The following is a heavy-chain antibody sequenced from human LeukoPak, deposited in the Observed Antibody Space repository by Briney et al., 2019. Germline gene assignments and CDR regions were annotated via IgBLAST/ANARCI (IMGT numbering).Heavy chain of an antibody. D-gene: IGHD2-2*01. V-gene: IGHV3-23*01. Sequence: GGSLRLSCAASGFTFSSYAMSWVRQAPGKGLEWVSAISGSGGSTYYADSVKGRFTISRDNSKNTLYLQMSSLRAEDTAVYYCVKDRGDCCSTSCYDAFDIWGQGTMVTVSS. CDR2: ISGSGGST. CDR3: VKDRGDCCSTSCYDAFDI. CDR1: GFTFSSYA. J-gene: IGHJ3*02.